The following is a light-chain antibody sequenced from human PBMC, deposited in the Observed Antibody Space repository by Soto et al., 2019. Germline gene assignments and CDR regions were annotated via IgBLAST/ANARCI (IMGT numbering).Light chain of an antibody. CDR2: DVS. CDR3: SSYTSSSTL. V-gene: IGLV2-14*03. Sequence: QSVLTQPRSVSGSPGQSVTISCTGTSSDVGGFSYVSWYQQYPGKAPKLILYDVSQRPSGVSSRFSGSKSGNTASLTISGLQAEDEADYYCSSYTSSSTLFGTGTKVTVL. CDR1: SSDVGGFSY. J-gene: IGLJ1*01.